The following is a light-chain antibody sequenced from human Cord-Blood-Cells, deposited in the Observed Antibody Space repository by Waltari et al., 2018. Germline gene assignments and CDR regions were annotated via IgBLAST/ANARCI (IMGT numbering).Light chain of an antibody. CDR3: QLSDSTGWT. CDR1: QSISSY. V-gene: IGKV1-39*01. J-gene: IGKJ1*01. CDR2: AAS. Sequence: DIQMTQSPSSLSASVGDRVTITCRASQSISSYLNWYQQKPGKAPKLLIYAASSLQSGVPSMYNSRRSCPDRTLTISSQQAVELATYTCQLSDSTGWT.